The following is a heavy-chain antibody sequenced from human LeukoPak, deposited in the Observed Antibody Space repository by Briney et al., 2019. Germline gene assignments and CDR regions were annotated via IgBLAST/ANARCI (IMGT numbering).Heavy chain of an antibody. J-gene: IGHJ4*02. CDR3: ARDRIQLWLPLFDY. CDR1: GGTFSSYA. Sequence: SVKVSCKASGGTFSSYAISWVRQAPGQGREWMGRIIPILGIANYAQKFQGRVTITADKSTSTAYMELSSLRSEDTAVYYCARDRIQLWLPLFDYGGQGTLVTVSS. CDR2: IIPILGIA. D-gene: IGHD5-18*01. V-gene: IGHV1-69*04.